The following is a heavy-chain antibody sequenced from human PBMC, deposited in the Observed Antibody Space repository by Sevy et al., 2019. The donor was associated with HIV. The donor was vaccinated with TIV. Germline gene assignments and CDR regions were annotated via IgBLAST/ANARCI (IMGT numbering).Heavy chain of an antibody. CDR3: ARGGIAARADA. Sequence: GGSLRLSCAASGFTFSSYPMNWVRQAPGKGLEWASAISGSSGYIYYADAVKGRFTISRDNAENSLYLQMNSLRAEDTALYYCARGGIAARADAWGQGTLVTVSS. CDR2: ISGSSGYI. CDR1: GFTFSSYP. V-gene: IGHV3-21*01. D-gene: IGHD6-6*01. J-gene: IGHJ5*02.